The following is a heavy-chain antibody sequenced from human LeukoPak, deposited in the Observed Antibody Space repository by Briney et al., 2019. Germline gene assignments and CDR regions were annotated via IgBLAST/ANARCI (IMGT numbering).Heavy chain of an antibody. CDR1: GGSLSSPS. D-gene: IGHD3-9*01. CDR3: DLGYYDILTGYPIYSDN. V-gene: IGHV1-69*13. J-gene: IGHJ4*02. CDR2: VIPVFGSP. Sequence: GASVKVSCKPSGGSLSSPSMPWVRQAPGQGLELMGSVIPVFGSPNYAQKFQGRISISVDDSTTTAYMELRSLTSEDTAIYYCDLGYYDILTGYPIYSDNWDQAMLVIVSS.